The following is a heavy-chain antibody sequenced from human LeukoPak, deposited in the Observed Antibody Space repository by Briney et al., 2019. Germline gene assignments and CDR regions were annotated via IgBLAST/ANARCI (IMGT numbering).Heavy chain of an antibody. Sequence: GGSLRLSCAASGFTFSSYSMNWVRQAPGKGLEWVSYISSSSGTIYYADSVKGRFTISRDNVKNSLYLQMNSLRDEDTAVYYCARVWGYRNGFDYWGQGTLVTVSS. D-gene: IGHD5-12*01. CDR1: GFTFSSYS. V-gene: IGHV3-48*02. CDR2: ISSSSGTI. J-gene: IGHJ4*02. CDR3: ARVWGYRNGFDY.